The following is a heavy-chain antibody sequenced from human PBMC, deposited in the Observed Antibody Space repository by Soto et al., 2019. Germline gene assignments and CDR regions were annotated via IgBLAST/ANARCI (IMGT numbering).Heavy chain of an antibody. V-gene: IGHV3-23*01. J-gene: IGHJ6*02. CDR2: ISGSGGST. Sequence: GGSLRLSCAASGFTFSSYAMSWVRQAPGKGLEWVSAISGSGGSTYYADSVKGRSTISRDNSKNTLYLQMNSLRAEDTAVYYCARTGSTRGYSYGYYYYYGMDVGGQGTLVTVSS. CDR3: ARTGSTRGYSYGYYYYYGMDV. D-gene: IGHD5-18*01. CDR1: GFTFSSYA.